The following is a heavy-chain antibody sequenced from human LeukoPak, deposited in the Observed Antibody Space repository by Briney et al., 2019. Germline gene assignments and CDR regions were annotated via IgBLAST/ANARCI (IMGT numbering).Heavy chain of an antibody. CDR1: GGSISSSSYY. CDR2: IYYSGST. J-gene: IGHJ6*02. D-gene: IGHD2-2*01. Sequence: SETLSLTCTVSGGSISSSSYYWGWLRQPPGKGLEWIGSIYYSGSTYYNPSLKSRVTISVDTSKNQFSLKLSSVTAADTAVYYCARLRPAANYYYYYGMDVWGQGTTVTVSS. CDR3: ARLRPAANYYYYYGMDV. V-gene: IGHV4-39*01.